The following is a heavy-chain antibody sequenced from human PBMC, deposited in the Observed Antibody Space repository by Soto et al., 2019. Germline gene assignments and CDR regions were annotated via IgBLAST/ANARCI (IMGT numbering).Heavy chain of an antibody. CDR1: GYTFTSYA. V-gene: IGHV1-3*01. CDR3: ARDPGYGSGSYGTFDY. J-gene: IGHJ4*02. CDR2: INAGNGNT. D-gene: IGHD3-10*01. Sequence: ASVKVSFKASGYTFTSYAMHWVRQAPGQRLEWMGWINAGNGNTKYSQKFQGRVTITRDTSASTAYMELSSLRSEDTAVYYCARDPGYGSGSYGTFDYWGQGTLVTVSS.